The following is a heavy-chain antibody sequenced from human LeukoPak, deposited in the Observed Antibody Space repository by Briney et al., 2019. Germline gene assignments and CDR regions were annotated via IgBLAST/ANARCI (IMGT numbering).Heavy chain of an antibody. D-gene: IGHD3-10*01. CDR3: ARDAITMVRGGGPFDY. CDR1: GFTFSSYA. V-gene: IGHV3-30*04. Sequence: EGSLRLSCAASGFTFSSYAMHWVRQAPGKGLEWVAVISYDGSNKYYADSVKGRFTISRDNSKNTLYLQMNSLRAEDTAVYYCARDAITMVRGGGPFDYWGQGTLVTVSS. J-gene: IGHJ4*02. CDR2: ISYDGSNK.